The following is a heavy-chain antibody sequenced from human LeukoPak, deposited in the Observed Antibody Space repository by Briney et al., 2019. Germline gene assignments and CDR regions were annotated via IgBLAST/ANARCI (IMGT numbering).Heavy chain of an antibody. Sequence: PETLSLTCTVSGGSISSYYWSWIRQPAGKGLEWIGRLYTSGSTNYNPSLKSRVTMSVDTSKNQFSLELSSVTAADTAVYYCARFSPRAMGNYLDFWGRGTLVTVSS. CDR3: ARFSPRAMGNYLDF. D-gene: IGHD7-27*01. CDR2: LYTSGST. CDR1: GGSISSYY. V-gene: IGHV4-4*07. J-gene: IGHJ4*02.